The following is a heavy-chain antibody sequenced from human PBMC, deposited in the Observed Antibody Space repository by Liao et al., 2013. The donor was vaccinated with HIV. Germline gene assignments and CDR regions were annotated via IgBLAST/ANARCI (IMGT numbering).Heavy chain of an antibody. CDR1: GDSIITYF. D-gene: IGHD3-3*01. CDR3: ARGLTIFGVASTFDI. V-gene: IGHV4-4*07. CDR2: IDTSGTT. Sequence: QAQLQESGPGLVKPSETLSLTCTVSGDSIITYFWSWIRQPAGKGLEWIGRIDTSGTTTYNPSLRSRVTMSFDTSKNQFSLNLTSVTAADTAVYYCARGLTIFGVASTFDIWGQGTVVTVSS. J-gene: IGHJ3*02.